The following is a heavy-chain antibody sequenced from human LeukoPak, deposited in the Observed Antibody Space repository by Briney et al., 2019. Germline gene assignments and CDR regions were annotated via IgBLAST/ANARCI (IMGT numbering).Heavy chain of an antibody. D-gene: IGHD4-17*01. CDR1: GFTFSSYA. J-gene: IGHJ4*02. CDR2: ISGSGGST. Sequence: GGSLRLSCAASGFTFSSYAMSWVRQAPGKGLEWVSAISGSGGSTYYADSVKGRFTISRDNSKNTLYLQMNSLGAEDTAVYYCAKLGFSPYGDHWGYWGQGTLVTVSS. V-gene: IGHV3-23*01. CDR3: AKLGFSPYGDHWGY.